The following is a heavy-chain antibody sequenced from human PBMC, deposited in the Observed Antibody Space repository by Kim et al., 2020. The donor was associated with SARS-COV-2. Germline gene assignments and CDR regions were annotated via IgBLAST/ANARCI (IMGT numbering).Heavy chain of an antibody. J-gene: IGHJ4*02. CDR3: ATRYSSSWYDY. D-gene: IGHD6-13*01. CDR2: T. V-gene: IGHV4-59*01. Sequence: TNDNPSLTSRVTISVDTSKNQYALKLRAVTAADTAVYYCATRYSSSWYDYWGQGTLVTVSS.